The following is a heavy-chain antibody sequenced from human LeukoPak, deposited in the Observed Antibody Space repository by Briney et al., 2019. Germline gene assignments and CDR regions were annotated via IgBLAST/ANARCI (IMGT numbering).Heavy chain of an antibody. CDR2: IYSGGST. D-gene: IGHD6-13*01. CDR3: AREALAAAGIDY. CDR1: GFTVSSNS. V-gene: IGHV3-66*01. J-gene: IGHJ4*02. Sequence: TGGSLRLSCTVSGFTVSSNSMSWVRQAPGKGLEWVSVIYSGGSTYYADSVKGRFTISRDNSKNTLYLQMNSLRAEDTAVYYCAREALAAAGIDYWGQGTLVTVSS.